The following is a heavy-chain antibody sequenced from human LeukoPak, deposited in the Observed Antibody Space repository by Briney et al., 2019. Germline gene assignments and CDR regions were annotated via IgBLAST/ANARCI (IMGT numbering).Heavy chain of an antibody. CDR1: GFTFSSYW. J-gene: IGHJ3*02. CDR2: INSDGITT. D-gene: IGHD3-3*01. CDR3: ARGDYDFWSGHDAFDI. Sequence: GGSLRLSCAASGFTFSSYWMHWVRQAQGKGMVWVSRINSDGITTSYAHSLKGRFTISRDNAKNTLYLQMNSLRAEDTAVYYCARGDYDFWSGHDAFDIWGQGTMVTVSS. V-gene: IGHV3-74*01.